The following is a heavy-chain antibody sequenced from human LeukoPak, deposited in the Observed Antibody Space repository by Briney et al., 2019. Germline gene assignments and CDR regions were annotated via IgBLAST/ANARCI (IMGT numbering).Heavy chain of an antibody. D-gene: IGHD6-6*01. V-gene: IGHV4-59*02. CDR3: ARTSIGDPL. CDR1: GFTVSSNY. Sequence: AVSLRLPCAVSGFTVSSNYMSWVRQAPGKGLEWIGYFYNSESTNYNPSLKSRATILVDTSKNQFSLKLSSVTAADTAVYYCARTSIGDPLWGQGVLVTVSS. CDR2: FYNSEST. J-gene: IGHJ4*02.